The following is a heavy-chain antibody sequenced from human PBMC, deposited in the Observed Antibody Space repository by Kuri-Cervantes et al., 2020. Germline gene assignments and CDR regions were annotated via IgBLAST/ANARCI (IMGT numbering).Heavy chain of an antibody. D-gene: IGHD1-26*01. J-gene: IGHJ4*02. CDR1: GYSISSGYY. Sequence: SETLSLTCAVSGYSISSGYYWGWIRQPPGKGLEWIGSIYHSGSTYYNPSLKSRVTISVDTSKNQFSLSLSSVTAADTAVYYCARGVSGSSFDYWGQGTLVTVSS. CDR2: IYHSGST. V-gene: IGHV4-38-2*01. CDR3: ARGVSGSSFDY.